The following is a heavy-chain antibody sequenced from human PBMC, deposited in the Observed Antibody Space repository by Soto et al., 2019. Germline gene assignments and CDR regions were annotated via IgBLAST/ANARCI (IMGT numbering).Heavy chain of an antibody. CDR3: ARNQPQRYCSGGTCSPAYGMDV. Sequence: PSETLSLTCTVSGGSISSDSFYWAWILHPPGKGLEWIGIIYYSGDTYYNPSLAGRLTMSVDTSNQFSLTLRSVTAADTALYYCARNQPQRYCSGGTCSPAYGMDVWGQGTTVNVSS. CDR1: GGSISSDSFY. J-gene: IGHJ6*02. CDR2: IYYSGDT. V-gene: IGHV4-39*01. D-gene: IGHD2-15*01.